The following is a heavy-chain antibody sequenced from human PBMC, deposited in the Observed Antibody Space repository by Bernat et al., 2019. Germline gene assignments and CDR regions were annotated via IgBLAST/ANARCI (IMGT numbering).Heavy chain of an antibody. V-gene: IGHV3-53*02. CDR2: IYSGGNT. CDR1: GFTVSSNY. J-gene: IGHJ6*03. CDR3: ARGYGDYVNYYYMDV. D-gene: IGHD4-17*01. Sequence: EVQLVETGGGLIQPGGSLRLSCAASGFTVSSNYMSWVRQPPGKGLEWVSVIYSGGNTYYAESVKGRFTISRDNSKNTLSLQMNSLRGEDTAVYYCARGYGDYVNYYYMDVWGKGTTVTVSS.